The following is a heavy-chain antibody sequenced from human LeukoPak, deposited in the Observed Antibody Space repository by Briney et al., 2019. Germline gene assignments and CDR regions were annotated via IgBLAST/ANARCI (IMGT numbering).Heavy chain of an antibody. CDR2: ISSNGGST. V-gene: IGHV3-64D*06. CDR1: GFTFSSYA. Sequence: GGSLRLSCSASGFTFSSYAMHWVRQAPGKGLEYVSAISSNGGSTYYADSVKGRFTISRDNSKNTLYLQMSSLRAEDTAVYYCVKAAYDSSGYYFDYWGQGTLVTVSS. J-gene: IGHJ4*02. D-gene: IGHD3-22*01. CDR3: VKAAYDSSGYYFDY.